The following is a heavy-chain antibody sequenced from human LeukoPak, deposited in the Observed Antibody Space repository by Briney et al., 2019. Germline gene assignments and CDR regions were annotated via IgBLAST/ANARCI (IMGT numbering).Heavy chain of an antibody. Sequence: SETLSLTCTVSGGSISRYYWSWIRQHPGNGLEWIGYISYTGSTTYNSSLKSRVTISLDTSQNQFSLKLTSVTPADTAVYYCAKTAKYYYGSETYYFFEYWGQGTLVTVSS. D-gene: IGHD3-10*01. CDR3: AKTAKYYYGSETYYFFEY. CDR2: ISYTGST. CDR1: GGSISRYY. V-gene: IGHV4-59*01. J-gene: IGHJ4*02.